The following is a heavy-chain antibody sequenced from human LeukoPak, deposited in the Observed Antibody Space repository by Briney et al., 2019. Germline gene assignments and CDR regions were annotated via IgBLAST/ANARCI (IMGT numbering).Heavy chain of an antibody. Sequence: GGSLRLSCAASGFTVSSNYMSWVRQAPGKGLEWVSVIYSGGSTYYADSLKGRFTISRDNAKNSLFLQMNSLRAEDTAVYYCARNHGDYWGQGTVVTVSS. CDR2: IYSGGST. V-gene: IGHV3-53*03. D-gene: IGHD1-14*01. CDR1: GFTVSSNY. J-gene: IGHJ4*02. CDR3: ARNHGDY.